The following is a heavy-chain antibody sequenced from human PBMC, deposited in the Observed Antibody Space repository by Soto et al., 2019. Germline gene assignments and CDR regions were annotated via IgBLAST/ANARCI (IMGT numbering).Heavy chain of an antibody. CDR3: ASSYCSSTSCYVGGNFDY. CDR1: GFTFSSYW. Sequence: EVQLVESGGGLVQPGGSLRLSCAASGFTFSSYWMSWVRQAPGKGLEWVANIKQDGGEKYYVDSVKGRFNISRDNAKHPLYLQMNTLRAEDTGVYYCASSYCSSTSCYVGGNFDYWGQGTLVTVSS. V-gene: IGHV3-7*01. CDR2: IKQDGGEK. D-gene: IGHD2-2*01. J-gene: IGHJ4*02.